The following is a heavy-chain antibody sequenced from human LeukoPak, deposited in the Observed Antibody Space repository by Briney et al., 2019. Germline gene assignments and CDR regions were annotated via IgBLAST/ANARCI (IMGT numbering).Heavy chain of an antibody. CDR3: ARESGLSGSEEDP. CDR1: GYTFTGYY. CDR2: INPNSGGT. J-gene: IGHJ5*02. D-gene: IGHD5-12*01. V-gene: IGHV1-2*02. Sequence: ASVKVSCKASGYTFTGYYMHWVRQAPGQGLEWMGWINPNSGGTNYARKFQGRVTMTRDTSISTAYMELSRLRSDDTAAYYCARESGLSGSEEDPWGQGTLVTVSS.